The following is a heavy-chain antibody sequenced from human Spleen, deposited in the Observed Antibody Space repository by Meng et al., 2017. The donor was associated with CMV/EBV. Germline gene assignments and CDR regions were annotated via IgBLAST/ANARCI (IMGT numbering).Heavy chain of an antibody. CDR1: GGSISSGGEY. J-gene: IGHJ4*02. CDR2: IYYSGST. CDR3: AGAGRGKPYFDY. D-gene: IGHD4-23*01. V-gene: IGHV4-31*02. Sequence: VYGGSISSGGEYWSWIRQHPGKGLEWIGYIYYSGSTYYNTSLKSRVTISVDTSKNQFSLKLSSVTAADTAVYYCAGAGRGKPYFDYWGQGTLVTVSS.